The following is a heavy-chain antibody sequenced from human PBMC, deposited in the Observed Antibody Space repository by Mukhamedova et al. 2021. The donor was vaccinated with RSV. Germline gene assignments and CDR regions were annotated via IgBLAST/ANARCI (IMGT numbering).Heavy chain of an antibody. J-gene: IGHJ4*02. V-gene: IGHV4-34*01. Sequence: PEWIGEINHSGSTNYNPSLKSRVTISVDTYKNQFSLKLSSVTAADTAVYYCARGRGDYDYWGQG. CDR3: ARGRGDYDY. CDR2: INHSGST. D-gene: IGHD4-17*01.